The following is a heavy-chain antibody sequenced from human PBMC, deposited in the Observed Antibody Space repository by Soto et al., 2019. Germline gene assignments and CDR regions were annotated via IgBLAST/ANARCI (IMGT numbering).Heavy chain of an antibody. CDR2: VSPYNDDT. V-gene: IGHV1-18*01. D-gene: IGHD3-22*01. CDR1: GYSFSSYG. J-gene: IGHJ6*02. Sequence: ASVKVSCKASGYSFSSYGINWVRQAPGQGLEWLGWVSPYNDDTKYTQKLQGRVTMTTDTSTRTAYMVLRSLRSDDTAVYFCARGGYYDSSGSRNYHYYGMDVWGQGTTVTV. CDR3: ARGGYYDSSGSRNYHYYGMDV.